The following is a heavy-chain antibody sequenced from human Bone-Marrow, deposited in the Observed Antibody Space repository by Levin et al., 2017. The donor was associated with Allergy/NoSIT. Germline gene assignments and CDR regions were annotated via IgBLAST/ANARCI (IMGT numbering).Heavy chain of an antibody. CDR1: GFSLSTSGMG. J-gene: IGHJ4*02. Sequence: SGPTLVKPTQTLTLTCTFSGFSLSTSGMGVGWIRQPPGKALEWLAAIYWDDDKRYSPSLKSRLTITKDTSKNQVVLTMTNMDPVDTATYYWARSDYYDSSGYHTKDFDYWGQGTLVTVSS. D-gene: IGHD3-22*01. CDR2: IYWDDDK. V-gene: IGHV2-5*02. CDR3: ARSDYYDSSGYHTKDFDY.